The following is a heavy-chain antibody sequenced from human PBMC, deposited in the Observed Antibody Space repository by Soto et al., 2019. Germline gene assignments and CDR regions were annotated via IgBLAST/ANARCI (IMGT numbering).Heavy chain of an antibody. V-gene: IGHV4-30-4*02. CDR1: GCSLSGGTYY. D-gene: IGHD4-17*01. CDR2: IDHSGSS. J-gene: IGHJ4*02. CDR3: ARDLLDTTVDYYFDS. Sequence: PSDTLSLTCTVSGCSLSGGTYYWSWIRQPPGKGLEWIGYIDHSGSSQSNPSLKSRVTISIDTSKNQFSLELRSVTAADTAVYYCARDLLDTTVDYYFDSWGPGRLVTVSS.